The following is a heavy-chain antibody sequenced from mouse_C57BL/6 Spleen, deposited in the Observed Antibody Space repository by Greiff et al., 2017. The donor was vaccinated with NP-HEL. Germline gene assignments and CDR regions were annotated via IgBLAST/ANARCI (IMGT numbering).Heavy chain of an antibody. Sequence: VQLQQSGAELVMPGASVKLSCKASGYTFTSYWMHWVKQRPGQGLEWIGELDPSDSYTNYNQKFKGKSTLTVDKSSSTAYMQLSSLTSEDSAVYYCARGNWLDYWGQGTTLTVSS. J-gene: IGHJ2*01. CDR2: LDPSDSYT. CDR3: ARGNWLDY. CDR1: GYTFTSYW. D-gene: IGHD2-1*01. V-gene: IGHV1-69*01.